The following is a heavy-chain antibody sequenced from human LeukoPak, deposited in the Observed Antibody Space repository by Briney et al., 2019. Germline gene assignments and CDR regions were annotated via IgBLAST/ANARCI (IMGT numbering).Heavy chain of an antibody. CDR2: ISSVGTTK. CDR1: GFPFSDSY. D-gene: IGHD3-16*01. J-gene: IGHJ4*02. CDR3: ARISRSDGGSFDY. Sequence: GSLRLSCAASGFPFSDSYMSWIRQAPGKGLQWISFISSVGTTKNYADSVRGRFTVSRDNAKRSLFLQMHSLRVEDTAVYYCARISRSDGGSFDYWGQGTLVTVSS. V-gene: IGHV3-11*01.